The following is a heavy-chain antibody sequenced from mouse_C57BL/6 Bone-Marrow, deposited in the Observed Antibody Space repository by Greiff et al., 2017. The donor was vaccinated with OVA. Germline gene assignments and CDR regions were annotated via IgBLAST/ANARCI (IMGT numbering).Heavy chain of an antibody. Sequence: VQLQESGAELARPGASVKLSCKASGYTFTSYGISWVKQRTGQGLEWIGEIYPRSGNTYYNEKFKGKATLTAAKSSSTAYMELRSLTSEDSAVYYCAGGRGFGPWFAYWGQGTLVTVTA. J-gene: IGHJ3*01. CDR1: GYTFTSYG. V-gene: IGHV1-81*01. CDR3: AGGRGFGPWFAY. CDR2: IYPRSGNT.